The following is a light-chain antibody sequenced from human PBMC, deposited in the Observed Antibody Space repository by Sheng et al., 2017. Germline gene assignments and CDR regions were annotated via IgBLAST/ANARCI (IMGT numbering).Light chain of an antibody. CDR2: ESD. J-gene: IGLJ1*01. CDR3: CSYAGAHTPYV. V-gene: IGLV2-23*01. CDR1: SSDVGSYNL. Sequence: QSVLTQPASVSGSHGQSITISCTGTSSDVGSYNLVSWYQQYPGKAPKLIIYESDERPSGVSNRFSASKSGNTASLTISGLQAEDESYYYCCSYAGAHTPYVFGAGTKVTVL.